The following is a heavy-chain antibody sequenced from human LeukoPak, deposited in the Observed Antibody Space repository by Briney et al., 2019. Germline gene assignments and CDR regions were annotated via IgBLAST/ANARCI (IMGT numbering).Heavy chain of an antibody. CDR3: VRDPDALDY. J-gene: IGHJ4*02. CDR2: ITRSSSTI. Sequence: GGSLRLSCAASGFTFSSYSMNWVRQAPGKGLEWVSYITRSSSTIHYRDSMKGRFTISRDNAKNSLYLQMNSLRDEDTAVYYCVRDPDALDYWGQGTLVTVSS. CDR1: GFTFSSYS. V-gene: IGHV3-48*02.